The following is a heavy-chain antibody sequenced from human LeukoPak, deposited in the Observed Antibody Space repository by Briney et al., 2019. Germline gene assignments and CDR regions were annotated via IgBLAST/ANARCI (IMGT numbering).Heavy chain of an antibody. V-gene: IGHV5-51*01. D-gene: IGHD6-19*01. CDR1: GYSFTSYW. J-gene: IGHJ4*02. CDR3: ARSSAVAGTVTWFDY. CDR2: IYPGDSDT. Sequence: GESLKISCKGSGYSFTSYWIGWVRQMPGKGLEWMRIIYPGDSDTRYSPSFQGQVTISADKSISTAYLQWSSLKASDTAMYYCARSSAVAGTVTWFDYWGQGTLVTVSS.